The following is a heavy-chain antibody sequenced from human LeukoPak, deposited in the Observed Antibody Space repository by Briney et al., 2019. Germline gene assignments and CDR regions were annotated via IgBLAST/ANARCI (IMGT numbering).Heavy chain of an antibody. CDR1: AGPISSYY. J-gene: IGHJ4*02. CDR3: ARRGSGSYSPFDY. D-gene: IGHD3-10*01. CDR2: IYYSGST. Sequence: SETESLICTLSAGPISSYYWSWARQPPGRGLEWIGHIYYSGSTNYNPSLKSRVTISVDTSKNQFSLKLRSVTAADTAVYYCARRGSGSYSPFDYWGQGTTLTLSS. V-gene: IGHV4-59*08.